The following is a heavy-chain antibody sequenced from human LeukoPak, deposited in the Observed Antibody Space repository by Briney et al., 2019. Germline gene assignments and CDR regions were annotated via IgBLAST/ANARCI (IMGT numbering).Heavy chain of an antibody. V-gene: IGHV5-51*01. CDR1: GYSFQDYW. D-gene: IGHD2-2*02. CDR2: IFPHDSDP. CDR3: AKIGIRGCSSSNRCYTSFFYNGMDV. Sequence: GESLKISCNGFGYSFQDYWIGWVRQMPGKGPELVGRIFPHDSDPKYSPSFEGQVTISVDKSISTAYVQWGSLRVSNTAIYYCAKIGIRGCSSSNRCYTSFFYNGMDVWGQGTTVTVSS. J-gene: IGHJ6*02.